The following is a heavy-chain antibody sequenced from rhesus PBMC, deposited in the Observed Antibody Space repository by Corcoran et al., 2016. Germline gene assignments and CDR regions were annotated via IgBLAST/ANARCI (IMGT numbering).Heavy chain of an antibody. V-gene: IGHV3-134*01. CDR1: GFTFDDYA. Sequence: EVQLVESGGALAQPGGSLRLSCAASGFTFDDYAMSWVRQAPGKGLEWVARISWNRGTIYDADVVKGRFTISRDNDKNSLFLQMDRLRAEGTAVYYCTREIAAGAFDYWGQGVLVTVSS. CDR3: TREIAAGAFDY. D-gene: IGHD6-13*01. CDR2: ISWNRGTI. J-gene: IGHJ4*01.